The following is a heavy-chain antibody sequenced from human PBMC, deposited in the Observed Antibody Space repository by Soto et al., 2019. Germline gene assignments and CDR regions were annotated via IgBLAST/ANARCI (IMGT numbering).Heavy chain of an antibody. CDR1: GGSISSSSYY. V-gene: IGHV4-39*01. D-gene: IGHD2-2*01. J-gene: IGHJ6*04. CDR2: IYYAGST. CDR3: ARLPFYCPCTSCFAFYYYGVDV. Sequence: PSETLSLTCTVSGGSISSSSYYWGWIRQPPGKGLEWLGNIYYAGSTYYNPSLQSRVTISVDTSRNQFSLNLSSVTAADTAVYYCARLPFYCPCTSCFAFYYYGVDVWGKGTTVTVSS.